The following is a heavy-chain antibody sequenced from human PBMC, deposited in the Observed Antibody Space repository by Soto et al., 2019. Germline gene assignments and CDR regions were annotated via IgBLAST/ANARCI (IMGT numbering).Heavy chain of an antibody. CDR2: IYYSGST. J-gene: IGHJ4*02. CDR1: GGSISSGGYY. D-gene: IGHD3-10*01. V-gene: IGHV4-31*03. Sequence: SETLSLTCTVSGGSISSGGYYWSWIRQHPGKGLEWIGYIYYSGSTYYNPSLKSRVTISVDTSKNQFSLKLSSVTAADTAVYYCARKKNDYGSGSYSENFVDWGQGTLVTVAS. CDR3: ARKKNDYGSGSYSENFVD.